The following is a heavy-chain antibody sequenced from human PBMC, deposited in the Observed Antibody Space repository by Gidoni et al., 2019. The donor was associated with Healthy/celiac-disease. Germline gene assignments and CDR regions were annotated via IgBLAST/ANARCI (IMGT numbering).Heavy chain of an antibody. V-gene: IGHV3-30*04. CDR3: ARVECSGGSFPYYYYYGMDV. J-gene: IGHJ6*02. D-gene: IGHD2-15*01. CDR2: ISYDGRNK. CDR1: GFHFHRYS. Sequence: QVQLVESGGGVLQPGRSLTLSFAASGFHFHRYSIHWVRKAPGKGLEWLAVISYDGRNKYYADSVTCRFTISRDYSKNMLYLQMNSLRAGDTAVYYCARVECSGGSFPYYYYYGMDVWGQGTTVTVSS.